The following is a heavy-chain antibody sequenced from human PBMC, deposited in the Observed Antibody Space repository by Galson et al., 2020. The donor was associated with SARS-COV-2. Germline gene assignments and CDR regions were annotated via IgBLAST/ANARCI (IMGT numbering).Heavy chain of an antibody. J-gene: IGHJ4*02. CDR1: GGSFSGYY. CDR3: ARGHRNRGVIIGR. Sequence: SETLSLTCAVYGGSFSGYYWSWIRQPPGKGLEWIGEINHSGSTNYNPSLKSRVTISVDTSKNQFSLKLSSVTAADTAVYYCARGHRNRGVIIGRWGQGTLVTVSS. CDR2: INHSGST. V-gene: IGHV4-34*01. D-gene: IGHD3-10*01.